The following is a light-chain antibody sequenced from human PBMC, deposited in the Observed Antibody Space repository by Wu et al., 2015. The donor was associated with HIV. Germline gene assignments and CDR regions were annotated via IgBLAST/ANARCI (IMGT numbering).Light chain of an antibody. CDR3: QKYNTAPWT. V-gene: IGKV1-5*03. CDR1: QSILRW. CDR2: KAS. J-gene: IGKJ1*01. Sequence: DIQMTQSPSTLSASVGDRVTITCRASQSILRWLAWYQQKPGKAPKVLIYKASDLEIGVPSRFSGSGYETEFTLTISSLQPEDVATYYCQKYNTAPWTFGQGTKVEMK.